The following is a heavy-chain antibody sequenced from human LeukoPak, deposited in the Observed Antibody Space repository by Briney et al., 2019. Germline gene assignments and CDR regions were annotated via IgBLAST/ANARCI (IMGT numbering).Heavy chain of an antibody. J-gene: IGHJ6*03. Sequence: ASVKVSCKASGYTFTSYGISWVRQAPGQGLEWMGWISAYNGNTNYAQKLQGRVTMTTDTSTSTAYMELRSLRSDDTAVYYCARDGTYYYDSSVSNPTYYYYYMDVWGKGTTVTISS. CDR2: ISAYNGNT. CDR1: GYTFTSYG. V-gene: IGHV1-18*01. CDR3: ARDGTYYYDSSVSNPTYYYYYMDV. D-gene: IGHD3-22*01.